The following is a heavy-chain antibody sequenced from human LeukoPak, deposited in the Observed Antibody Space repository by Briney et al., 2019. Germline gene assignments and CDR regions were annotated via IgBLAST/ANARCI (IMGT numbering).Heavy chain of an antibody. CDR2: IYSDESLI. J-gene: IGHJ4*02. D-gene: IGHD4-17*01. V-gene: IGHV5-51*01. CDR3: ARHGTVTTIDC. Sequence: GESLRISCTASGYSFSKYWIGWVRQTPGKGLEWMGFIYSDESLIRYSPSFEGQVTISADKSISTAYLQWSSLKASDTAMYYCARHGTVTTIDCWGQGTLVTVSS. CDR1: GYSFSKYW.